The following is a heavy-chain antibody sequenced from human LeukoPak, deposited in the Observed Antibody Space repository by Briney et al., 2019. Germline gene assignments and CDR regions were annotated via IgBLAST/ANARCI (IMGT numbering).Heavy chain of an antibody. Sequence: GRSLRLSCAASGFTFSSYAMHWVRQAPGKGLEWVAVISYDGSNKYYADSVKGRFTISRDSSKNTLYLQMNSLRAEDTAVYYCVTTMIVVAGNFDYWGQGTLVTVSS. V-gene: IGHV3-30-3*01. CDR1: GFTFSSYA. J-gene: IGHJ4*02. D-gene: IGHD3-22*01. CDR2: ISYDGSNK. CDR3: VTTMIVVAGNFDY.